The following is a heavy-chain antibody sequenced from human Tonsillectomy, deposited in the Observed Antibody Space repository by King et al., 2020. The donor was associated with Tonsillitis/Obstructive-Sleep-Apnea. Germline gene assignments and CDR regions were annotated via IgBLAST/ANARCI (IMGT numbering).Heavy chain of an antibody. Sequence: QLVQSGAEVKKPGASVKVSCKASGYTFTSYYMHWVRQAPGQGLEWMGIINPTGGSTSYAQKFQGRVTMTRDTSTSTVYMELSSLRSEDTAVYYCARVGYDILTGYSETYFDYWGQGTLVTVSS. D-gene: IGHD3-9*01. V-gene: IGHV1-46*01. J-gene: IGHJ4*02. CDR2: INPTGGST. CDR1: GYTFTSYY. CDR3: ARVGYDILTGYSETYFDY.